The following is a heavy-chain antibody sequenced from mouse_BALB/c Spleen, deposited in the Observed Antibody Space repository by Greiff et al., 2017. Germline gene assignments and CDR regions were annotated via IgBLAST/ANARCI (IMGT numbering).Heavy chain of an antibody. J-gene: IGHJ2*01. CDR1: GYSITSDYA. CDR2: ISYSGST. D-gene: IGHD2-1*01. Sequence: EVKVEESGPGLVKPSQSLSLTCTVTGYSITSDYAWNWIRQFPGNKLEWMGYISYSGSTSYNPSLKSRISITRDTSKNQFFLQLNSVTTEDTATYYCAVGNYGGYWGQGTTLTVSS. V-gene: IGHV3-2*02. CDR3: AVGNYGGY.